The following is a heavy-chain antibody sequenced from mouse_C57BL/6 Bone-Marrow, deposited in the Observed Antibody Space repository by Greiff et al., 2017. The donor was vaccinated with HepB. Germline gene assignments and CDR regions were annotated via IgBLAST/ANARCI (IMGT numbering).Heavy chain of an antibody. CDR2: SRNKANDYTT. J-gene: IGHJ1*03. V-gene: IGHV7-1*01. CDR3: ARDAGTTGPYFDV. CDR1: GFTFSDFY. Sequence: DVMLVESGGGLVQPGRSLRLSCATSGFTFSDFYMEWVRQAPGKGLEWIAASRNKANDYTTEYSASVKGRFIVSRDTSQSILYLQMNALRAEDTAIYDCARDAGTTGPYFDVWGTGTTVTVSS. D-gene: IGHD1-1*01.